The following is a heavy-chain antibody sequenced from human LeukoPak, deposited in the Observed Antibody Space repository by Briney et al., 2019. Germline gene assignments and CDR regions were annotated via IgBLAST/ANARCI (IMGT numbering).Heavy chain of an antibody. CDR3: AKGLLPRGDNKGAYYFDY. CDR2: ISGSGGST. D-gene: IGHD1-26*01. V-gene: IGHV3-23*01. Sequence: GGCLRLSCAASGFTFSSYAMSWVRQAPGKGLEWVSAISGSGGSTYYVDSVKGRFTISRDNSKNTLYLQMSSLRVEDTAVYYCAKGLLPRGDNKGAYYFDYWGQGTLVIVSS. J-gene: IGHJ4*02. CDR1: GFTFSSYA.